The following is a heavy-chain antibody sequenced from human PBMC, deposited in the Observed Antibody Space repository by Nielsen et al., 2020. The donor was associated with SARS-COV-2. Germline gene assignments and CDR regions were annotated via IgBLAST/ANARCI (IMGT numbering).Heavy chain of an antibody. Sequence: GESLKISCAASGFTFSSYWMSWVRQAPGKGLEWVANIKQDGSEKYYVDSVKGRFTISRDNSKNTLYLQMNSLRAEDTAVYYCARYSYGLSYWGQGTLVTVSS. J-gene: IGHJ4*02. CDR3: ARYSYGLSY. V-gene: IGHV3-7*01. D-gene: IGHD5-18*01. CDR1: GFTFSSYW. CDR2: IKQDGSEK.